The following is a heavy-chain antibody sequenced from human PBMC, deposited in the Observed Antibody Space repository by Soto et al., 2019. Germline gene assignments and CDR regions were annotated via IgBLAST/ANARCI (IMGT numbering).Heavy chain of an antibody. CDR3: ARGIYGDYGYYFDY. V-gene: IGHV4-59*02. D-gene: IGHD4-17*01. CDR2: IYYSGST. J-gene: IGHJ4*02. CDR1: GGSVSIYY. Sequence: SETLSLTCTVSGGSVSIYYWSWIRQPPGKGLEWIGYIYYSGSTNYNPSLKSRVTISVDTSKNQFSLKLSSVTAADTAVYYCARGIYGDYGYYFDYWGQGTLVTVSS.